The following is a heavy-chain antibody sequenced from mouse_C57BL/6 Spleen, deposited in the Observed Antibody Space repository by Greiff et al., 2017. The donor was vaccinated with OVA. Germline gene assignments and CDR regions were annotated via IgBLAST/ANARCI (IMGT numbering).Heavy chain of an antibody. CDR2: ISSGSSTI. CDR1: GFTFSDYG. V-gene: IGHV5-17*01. Sequence: EVMLVESGGGLVKPGGSLKLSCAASGFTFSDYGMHWVRQAPEKGLEWVAYISSGSSTIYYADTVKGRFTISRDNAKNTLFLQMTSLRSEDTAMYYCASGTGTGGYAMDYWGQGTSVTVSS. J-gene: IGHJ4*01. D-gene: IGHD4-1*01. CDR3: ASGTGTGGYAMDY.